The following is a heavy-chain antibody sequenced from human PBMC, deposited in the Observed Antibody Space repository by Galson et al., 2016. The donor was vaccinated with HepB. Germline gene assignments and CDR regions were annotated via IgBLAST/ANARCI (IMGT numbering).Heavy chain of an antibody. CDR2: ISCSGSYT. D-gene: IGHD3-16*01. V-gene: IGHV3-11*06. Sequence: SLRLSCAASGFTFNYYYMTWIRQAPGRGLEWLSYISCSGSYTNYADSVKGRFTISRDNTKNSLYLQMNSLRAEDTAVYYCARDAEDMITFRSTAPFDYWGQGTLVTVSS. CDR1: GFTFNYYY. J-gene: IGHJ4*02. CDR3: ARDAEDMITFRSTAPFDY.